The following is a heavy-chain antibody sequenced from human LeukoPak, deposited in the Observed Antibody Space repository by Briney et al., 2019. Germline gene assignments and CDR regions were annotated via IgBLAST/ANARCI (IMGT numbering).Heavy chain of an antibody. CDR2: INHSGST. Sequence: PGGSLRLSCAASGFTFSSSAMSWVRQPPGKGLEWIGEINHSGSTNYNPSLKSRVTISVDTSKNQFSLKLSSVTAADTAVYYCARGRSSSWYLHNWFDPWGQGTLVTVSS. CDR3: ARGRSSSWYLHNWFDP. D-gene: IGHD6-13*01. CDR1: GFTFSSSA. V-gene: IGHV4-34*01. J-gene: IGHJ5*02.